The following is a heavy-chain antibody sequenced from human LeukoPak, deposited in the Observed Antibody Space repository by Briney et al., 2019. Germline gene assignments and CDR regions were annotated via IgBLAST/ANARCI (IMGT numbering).Heavy chain of an antibody. CDR3: ARESREKNSAAGTGYFDY. D-gene: IGHD6-13*01. V-gene: IGHV3-30-3*01. J-gene: IGHJ4*02. CDR1: GFTISSYA. CDR2: ISYDGSNK. Sequence: PGGSLRLSCAASGFTISSYAMHWVRQAPGKGLEWVAVISYDGSNKYYADSVKGRFTISRDNSKNTLYLQMNSLRAEDTAVYYCARESREKNSAAGTGYFDYWGQGTLVTVSS.